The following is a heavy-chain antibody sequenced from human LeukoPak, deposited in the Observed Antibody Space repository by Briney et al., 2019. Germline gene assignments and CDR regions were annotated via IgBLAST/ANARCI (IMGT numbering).Heavy chain of an antibody. V-gene: IGHV3-30-3*01. D-gene: IGHD6-19*01. CDR1: GFTFSRST. CDR3: ARDWGSGWYFDY. Sequence: GGSLRLSCAASGFTFSRSTMHWVRQAPGKGLEWVAVISYDGSNKYYADSVKGRFTISRDNSKNTLYLQMNSLRVEDTAVYYCARDWGSGWYFDYWGQGTLVTVSS. CDR2: ISYDGSNK. J-gene: IGHJ4*02.